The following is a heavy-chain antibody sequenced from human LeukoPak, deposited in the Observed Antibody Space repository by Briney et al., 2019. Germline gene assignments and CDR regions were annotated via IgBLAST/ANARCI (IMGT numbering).Heavy chain of an antibody. V-gene: IGHV4-34*01. Sequence: SETLSLTCAVYGGSFSGYYWSWIRQPPGEGLEWIGEINHSGSTNYNPSLKSRVTISVDTSKNQFSLKLSSVTAADTAVYYCARGGGVWGSYRLFDYWGQGTLVTVSS. CDR2: INHSGST. CDR3: ARGGGVWGSYRLFDY. J-gene: IGHJ4*02. CDR1: GGSFSGYY. D-gene: IGHD3-16*02.